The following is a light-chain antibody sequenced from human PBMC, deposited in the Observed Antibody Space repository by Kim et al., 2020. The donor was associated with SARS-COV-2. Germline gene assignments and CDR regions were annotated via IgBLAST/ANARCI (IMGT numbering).Light chain of an antibody. V-gene: IGKV3-11*01. CDR3: QQRGTWPPAVT. CDR1: HSVCIS. J-gene: IGKJ4*01. CDR2: DAS. Sequence: PGEGATLSCRASHSVCISLAWYQQTPGQAPRPLIYDASIRATGIPDRFSGSGSGTDFTLTIGSLEPRDSAIYYCQQRGTWPPAVTFGGGTKVDIK.